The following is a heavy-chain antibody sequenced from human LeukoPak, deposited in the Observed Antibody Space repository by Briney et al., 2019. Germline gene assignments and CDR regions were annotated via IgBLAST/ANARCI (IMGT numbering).Heavy chain of an antibody. CDR1: GFTFSSYA. D-gene: IGHD2-15*01. J-gene: IGHJ4*02. V-gene: IGHV3-30*04. CDR3: AKDRGGWWLLHFDY. CDR2: ISYDGSNK. Sequence: PGGSLRLSCAASGFTFSSYAMHWVRQAPGKGLEWVAVISYDGSNKYYADSVKGRFTISRDNSKNTLYMQMNSLRAEDTAVYYCAKDRGGWWLLHFDYWGQGTLVTASS.